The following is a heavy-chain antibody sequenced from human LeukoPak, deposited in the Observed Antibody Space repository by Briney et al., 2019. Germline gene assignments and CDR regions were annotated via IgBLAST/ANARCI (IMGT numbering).Heavy chain of an antibody. J-gene: IGHJ6*03. V-gene: IGHV1-2*02. D-gene: IGHD2-15*01. CDR1: GYTFTGYY. CDR2: INPDSGGT. Sequence: ASVKVSCKASGYTFTGYYMHWVRQAPGQGLEWMGWINPDSGGTNYAQKFQGRVTMTRGTSISTAYMELSRLRSDDTAVYYCARDALGGGYPFDYYYYMDVWGKGTTVTVSS. CDR3: ARDALGGGYPFDYYYYMDV.